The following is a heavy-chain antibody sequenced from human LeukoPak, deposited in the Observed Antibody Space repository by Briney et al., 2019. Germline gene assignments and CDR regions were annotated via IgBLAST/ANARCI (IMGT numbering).Heavy chain of an antibody. D-gene: IGHD5-18*01. J-gene: IGHJ3*02. CDR2: ISGSGGST. V-gene: IGHV3-23*01. Sequence: GGSLRLSCAASGFTFSSYAMSWVRQAPGKGLEWVSAISGSGGSTYYADSVKGRFTISRDNSKNTLYLQMNSLRAEDTAVYYCAKDFGSGSYRQNVFDIWGQGTMVTVSS. CDR3: AKDFGSGSYRQNVFDI. CDR1: GFTFSSYA.